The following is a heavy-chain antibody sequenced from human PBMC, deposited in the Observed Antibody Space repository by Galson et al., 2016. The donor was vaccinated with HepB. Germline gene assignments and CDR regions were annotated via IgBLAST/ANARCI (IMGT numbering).Heavy chain of an antibody. Sequence: SLRLSCAASEPLRRYGMHWVRQPPGKGLLWVARINGDGTTTNYADSVKGRFTIPRDNVRNTLYLQMDSLRVEDTAVYFCARFFEGLRLGESSSWGQGSLITVSS. CDR3: ARFFEGLRLGESSS. CDR2: INGDGTTT. D-gene: IGHD3-16*01. J-gene: IGHJ5*02. V-gene: IGHV3-74*01. CDR1: EPLRRYG.